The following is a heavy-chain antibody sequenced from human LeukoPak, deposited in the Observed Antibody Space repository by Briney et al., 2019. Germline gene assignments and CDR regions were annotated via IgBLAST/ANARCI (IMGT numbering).Heavy chain of an antibody. CDR2: ITGRSDST. CDR3: AKDGTLDSAFDI. J-gene: IGHJ3*02. V-gene: IGHV3-23*01. CDR1: GFIFSNFA. D-gene: IGHD1-1*01. Sequence: PGGSLRLSCAASGFIFSNFATSWVRQTPGKGLEWVSAITGRSDSTYYADSVKGRFTISRDNSKNTLYLQMNSLRAEDTAVYYCAKDGTLDSAFDIWGQGTMVTVSS.